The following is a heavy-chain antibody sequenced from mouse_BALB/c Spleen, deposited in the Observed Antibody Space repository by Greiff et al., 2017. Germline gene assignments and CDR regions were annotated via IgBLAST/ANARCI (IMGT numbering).Heavy chain of an antibody. CDR2: ISSGGST. V-gene: IGHV5-6-5*01. Sequence: EVHLVESGGGLVQPGGSLKLSCAASGFTFSSYAMSWVRQTPEKRLEWVASISSGGSTYYPDSVKGRFTISRDNARNILYLQMSSLRSEDTAMYYCARGGYGNSYYAMDYWGQGTSVTVSS. CDR3: ARGGYGNSYYAMDY. D-gene: IGHD2-10*02. CDR1: GFTFSSYA. J-gene: IGHJ4*01.